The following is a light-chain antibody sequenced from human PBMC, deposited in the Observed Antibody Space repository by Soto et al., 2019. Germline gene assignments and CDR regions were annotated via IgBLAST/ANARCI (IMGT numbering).Light chain of an antibody. CDR1: QSLSSR. J-gene: IGKJ1*01. CDR3: QQYNNYPWT. CDR2: KAS. V-gene: IGKV1-5*03. Sequence: DIQMTQSPSTLSASVGDRVTITCRASQSLSSRLAWYQQKPGKAPKLLIYKASSLQSGVPSRFSGSGSETEFTLTNSSLQPYDFATYYCQQYNNYPWTFGQGTKVEMK.